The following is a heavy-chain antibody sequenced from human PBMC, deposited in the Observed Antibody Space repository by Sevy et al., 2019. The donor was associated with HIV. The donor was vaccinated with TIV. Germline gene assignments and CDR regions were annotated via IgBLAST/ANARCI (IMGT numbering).Heavy chain of an antibody. D-gene: IGHD2-2*01. CDR1: GGSISSYY. CDR2: IYYSGST. CDR3: ARGLGYCSSTSCRIYYYYGMDV. V-gene: IGHV4-59*01. Sequence: SETLSLTCTVSGGSISSYYWSWIRQPPGKGLEWIGYIYYSGSTNYNPSLKSRVTISVDTSKNQFSLKLSSVTAADTAVYYCARGLGYCSSTSCRIYYYYGMDVWGQGITVTVSS. J-gene: IGHJ6*02.